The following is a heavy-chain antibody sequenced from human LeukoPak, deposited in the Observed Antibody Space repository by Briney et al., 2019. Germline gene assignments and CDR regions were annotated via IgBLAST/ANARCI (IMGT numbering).Heavy chain of an antibody. CDR1: GFTFSSYW. J-gene: IGHJ4*02. Sequence: GGSLRLSCAASGFTFSSYWMSWVRQAPGKGLEWVANIKQGGSEKQYVDSVKGRFAISRDNAENSLYLQMNSLKAEDTAVYYCGRFTRSGDSVYWGQGTLVTVSS. V-gene: IGHV3-7*04. D-gene: IGHD7-27*01. CDR3: GRFTRSGDSVY. CDR2: IKQGGSEK.